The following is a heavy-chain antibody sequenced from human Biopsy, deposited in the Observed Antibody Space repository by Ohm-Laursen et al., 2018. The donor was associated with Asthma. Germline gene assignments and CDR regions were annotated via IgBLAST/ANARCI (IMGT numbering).Heavy chain of an antibody. CDR3: ARCEVGYSSGWSLLLKKIYYSGMDV. J-gene: IGHJ6*02. Sequence: SVKVSCKAPGGTFSTFAISWVRQAPGQGLEWLGGIMTVFGTTNYAQKFQGRVTITADESTSTTYMEVTRLRSEDTAIYYCARCEVGYSSGWSLLLKKIYYSGMDVWGQGTAVTVSS. CDR2: IMTVFGTT. CDR1: GGTFSTFA. V-gene: IGHV1-69*13. D-gene: IGHD6-19*01.